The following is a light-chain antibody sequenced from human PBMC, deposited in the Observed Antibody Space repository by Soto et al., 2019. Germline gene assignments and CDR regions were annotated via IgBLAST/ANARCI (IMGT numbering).Light chain of an antibody. J-gene: IGKJ4*01. CDR1: QSISSW. CDR2: KAS. CDR3: QQYNSYPLT. Sequence: DIQMTQSPSTLSASVGDRVTITCRASQSISSWLAWYQQKPGKAPNRLIYKASSLESGVPSRFSGSGSGTEFTLTISSLQPDDFATYYCQQYNSYPLTFGGGTNVEIK. V-gene: IGKV1-5*03.